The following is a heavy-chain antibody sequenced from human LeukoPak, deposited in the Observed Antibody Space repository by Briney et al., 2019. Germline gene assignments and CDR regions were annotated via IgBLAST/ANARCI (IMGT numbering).Heavy chain of an antibody. CDR1: GGSISSYY. J-gene: IGHJ4*02. CDR3: ARDHSGGYYIYDY. CDR2: IYNSGST. D-gene: IGHD3-22*01. Sequence: SETLSLTCTVSGGSISSYYRNWIRQPPGKGLEWIGYIYNSGSTNYNPSLKSRVTISVDTSKNQFSLKLSSVTAADTAVYYCARDHSGGYYIYDYWGQGTLVTVSS. V-gene: IGHV4-59*01.